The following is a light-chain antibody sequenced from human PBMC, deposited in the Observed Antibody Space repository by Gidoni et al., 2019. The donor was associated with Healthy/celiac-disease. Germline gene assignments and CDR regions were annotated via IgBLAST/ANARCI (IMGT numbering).Light chain of an antibody. CDR1: QSVSSSY. V-gene: IGKV3-20*01. Sequence: EIVLTQSPGTLSLSPGERATLSCRASQSVSSSYLAWYQQKPGQAPRLLIYGASSRATGIPDRFSGSGSGTDFTLTISRLEPEDFAVYYCQQQDTFGQXTKLEIK. CDR2: GAS. CDR3: QQQDT. J-gene: IGKJ2*01.